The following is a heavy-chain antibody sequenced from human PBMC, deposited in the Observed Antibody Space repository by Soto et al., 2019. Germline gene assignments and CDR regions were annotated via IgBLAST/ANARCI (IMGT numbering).Heavy chain of an antibody. V-gene: IGHV4-59*08. CDR3: ARFNWYFDL. Sequence: QVPLQESGPGLVKPSETLSLTCTVSGGSISSYYWSWIRQPPGKGLEWIGYIYYSGSTNYNPSFKGRVTISVDTSKNQFSLKLSSVTAADTAVYYCARFNWYFDLWCRGTLVTVSS. J-gene: IGHJ2*01. CDR1: GGSISSYY. CDR2: IYYSGST.